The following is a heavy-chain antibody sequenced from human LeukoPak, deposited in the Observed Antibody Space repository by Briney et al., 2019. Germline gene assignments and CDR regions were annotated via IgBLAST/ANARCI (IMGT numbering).Heavy chain of an antibody. D-gene: IGHD2-15*01. J-gene: IGHJ4*02. CDR3: ARGDCSGGSCYLSLTTIDY. Sequence: GGSLRLSCAASGFTFTIYGMHWVRQAPGKGLGWVAVIAEDGKTTYYADSVKGRFTISRDNAKNSLYLQMNSLRAEDTAVYYCARGDCSGGSCYLSLTTIDYWGQGTLVTVSS. CDR2: IAEDGKTT. CDR1: GFTFTIYG. V-gene: IGHV3-30*03.